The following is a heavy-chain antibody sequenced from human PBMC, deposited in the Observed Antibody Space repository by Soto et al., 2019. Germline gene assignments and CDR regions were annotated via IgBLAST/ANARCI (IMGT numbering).Heavy chain of an antibody. J-gene: IGHJ4*02. CDR3: ARAQTGWSARDFDY. CDR2: MNPNSGNT. V-gene: IGHV1-8*01. D-gene: IGHD6-19*01. Sequence: GASVKVSCKASGYTLTSYDINWVRQATGQGLEWMGWMNPNSGNTGYAQKFQGRVTMTRNTSISTAYMELSSLRSEDTAVYYCARAQTGWSARDFDYWGQGTLVTVSS. CDR1: GYTLTSYD.